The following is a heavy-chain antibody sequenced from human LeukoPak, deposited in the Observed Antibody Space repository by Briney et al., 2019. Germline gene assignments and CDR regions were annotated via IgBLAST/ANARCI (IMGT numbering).Heavy chain of an antibody. V-gene: IGHV4-38-2*01. Sequence: PSETLSLTCAVSGYSISSGYYWGWIRQPPGKGLEWTVSIYHSGSTYYNLSLKSRVTISVDTSKNQFSLKLSSVTAADTAVYYCARLMLWPVGYAFDIWGQGTMVTVSS. CDR3: ARLMLWPVGYAFDI. CDR2: IYHSGST. D-gene: IGHD2-2*01. CDR1: GYSISSGYY. J-gene: IGHJ3*02.